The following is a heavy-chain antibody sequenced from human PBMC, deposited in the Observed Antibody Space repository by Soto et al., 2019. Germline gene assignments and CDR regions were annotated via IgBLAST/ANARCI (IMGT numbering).Heavy chain of an antibody. CDR1: GGSFSGYY. D-gene: IGHD3-3*01. J-gene: IGHJ4*02. CDR3: ARVLRGSYFDY. CDR2: INHSGST. V-gene: IGHV4-34*01. Sequence: SETLSLTCAVYGGSFSGYYWSWIRQPPGKGLEWIGEINHSGSTNYNPSLKSRVTISVDTSKNQFSLKLSSVTAADTAVYYCARVLRGSYFDYWGQGTLVTVSS.